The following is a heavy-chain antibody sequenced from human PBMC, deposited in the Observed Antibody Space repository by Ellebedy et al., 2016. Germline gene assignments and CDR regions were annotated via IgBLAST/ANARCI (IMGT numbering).Heavy chain of an antibody. D-gene: IGHD3-22*01. J-gene: IGHJ2*01. V-gene: IGHV4-38-2*02. CDR2: IFHSGTT. CDR1: GYSISNGYY. Sequence: GSLRLSCTVSGYSISNGYYWGWIRQPPGKGLEWIGSIFHSGTTYYNPSLKSRVTMSVDTSKDHFSLKLSSVTAADTAVYYCARAASGYFWHFDLWGRGSLVIVSS. CDR3: ARAASGYFWHFDL.